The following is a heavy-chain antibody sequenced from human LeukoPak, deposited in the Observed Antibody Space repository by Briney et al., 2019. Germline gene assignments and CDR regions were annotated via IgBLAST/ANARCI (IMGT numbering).Heavy chain of an antibody. CDR1: GFSFSSYW. J-gene: IGHJ4*02. V-gene: IGHV3-74*01. CDR3: AGGRYSSVWY. CDR2: INSDESST. Sequence: PGGSLRLSCVASGFSFSSYWMHWVRQAPGKGLVWVSRINSDESSTTYVDSVKGRFTISRDNAKNTLYLQMNSLRTEDTAVYYCAGGRYSSVWYWGQGTLVTVSS. D-gene: IGHD6-19*01.